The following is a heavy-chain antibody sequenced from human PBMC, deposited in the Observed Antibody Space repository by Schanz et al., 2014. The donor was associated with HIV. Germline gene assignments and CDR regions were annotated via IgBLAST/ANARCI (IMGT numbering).Heavy chain of an antibody. J-gene: IGHJ5*02. V-gene: IGHV1-18*01. D-gene: IGHD3-9*01. CDR3: AKGQDWPGPQLDH. CDR2: ISPYNGDR. Sequence: VQLLQSGAEVKKPGASVKVSCKTSGYTFASYGITWVRQAPGQGLDWVGWISPYNGDRKYDQKFQGRVTLTTDTSTNTAYMELRSLRSDDTAVYYCAKGQDWPGPQLDHWGQGTLVTVSS. CDR1: GYTFASYG.